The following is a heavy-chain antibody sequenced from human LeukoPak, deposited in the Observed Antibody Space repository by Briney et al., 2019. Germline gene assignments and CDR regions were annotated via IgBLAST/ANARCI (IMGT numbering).Heavy chain of an antibody. CDR3: ARRRGALDY. Sequence: SETLSLTCTVSGGSISSYYWSWIRQPPGKGLEWIGYIYYSGSTNYNPSLKSRVTISVDTSRNQFSLKLSSVTAADTAVYYCARRRGALDYWGQGTLVTVSS. J-gene: IGHJ4*02. CDR2: IYYSGST. D-gene: IGHD1-26*01. V-gene: IGHV4-59*08. CDR1: GGSISSYY.